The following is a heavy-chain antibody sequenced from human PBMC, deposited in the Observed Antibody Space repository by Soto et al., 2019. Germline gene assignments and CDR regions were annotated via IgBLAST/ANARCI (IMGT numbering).Heavy chain of an antibody. CDR3: AKRDGYDNDNYYYYYGMDV. D-gene: IGHD5-12*01. J-gene: IGHJ6*02. CDR1: GFTFSSYA. V-gene: IGHV3-23*01. Sequence: GGSLRLSCAASGFTFSSYAMSWVRQAPGKGLEWVSAISGSGGSTYYADSVKGRFTISRDNSKNTLYLQMNSLRAEDTAVYYCAKRDGYDNDNYYYYYGMDVWGQGTTVTVSS. CDR2: ISGSGGST.